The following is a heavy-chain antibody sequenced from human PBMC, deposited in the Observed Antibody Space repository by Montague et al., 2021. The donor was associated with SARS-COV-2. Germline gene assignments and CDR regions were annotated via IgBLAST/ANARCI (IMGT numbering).Heavy chain of an antibody. V-gene: IGHV4-31*03. CDR2: IYYSGST. D-gene: IGHD2-15*01. CDR1: GGSISCGGYY. CDR3: ARVLGGYCSGGSCYRGWYFDL. Sequence: TLSLTCTVSGGSISCGGYYWSWIRQHPGKGLEWIGYIYYSGSTYYNPSLKSRVTISVNTSKNQFSLKLSSVTAADTAVYYCARVLGGYCSGGSCYRGWYFDLWGRGTLVTVSS. J-gene: IGHJ2*01.